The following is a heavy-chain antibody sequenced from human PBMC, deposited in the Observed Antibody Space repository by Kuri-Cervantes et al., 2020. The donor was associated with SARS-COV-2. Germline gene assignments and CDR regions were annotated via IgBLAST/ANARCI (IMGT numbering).Heavy chain of an antibody. V-gene: IGHV4-38-2*01. Sequence: GSLRLSCAVSGYSISSGYYWGWIRQPPGKGLEWIGSTYHSGSTYYNPSLKSRVTISVDTSKNQFSLKLSSVTAADTAVYYCARFTEYSSSLLDYWGQGTLVTVSS. CDR1: GYSISSGYY. CDR3: ARFTEYSSSLLDY. J-gene: IGHJ4*02. D-gene: IGHD6-6*01. CDR2: TYHSGST.